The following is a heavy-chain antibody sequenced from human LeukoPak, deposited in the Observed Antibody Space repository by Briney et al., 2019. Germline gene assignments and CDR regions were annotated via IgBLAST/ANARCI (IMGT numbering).Heavy chain of an antibody. Sequence: SETLSLTCSVSGDXVSSSSYYWGWIRQPPGKGLEDIGCIYHSGSTFYNPSLESRVTISVDTSENHFSLKLSSVTAADTAVYYCARLKGYYIDFWGQGTLVTVSS. CDR2: IYHSGST. CDR3: ARLKGYYIDF. J-gene: IGHJ4*02. CDR1: GDXVSSSSYY. V-gene: IGHV4-39*02.